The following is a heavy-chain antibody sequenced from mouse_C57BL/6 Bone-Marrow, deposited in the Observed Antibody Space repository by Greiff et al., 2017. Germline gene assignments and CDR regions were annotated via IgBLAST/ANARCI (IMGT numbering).Heavy chain of an antibody. D-gene: IGHD2-4*01. CDR3: ANIYYDGYYAMDY. V-gene: IGHV1-69*01. CDR1: GYTFTSSW. J-gene: IGHJ4*01. CDR2: IDPSDSYT. Sequence: QVQLQQPGAELVMPGASVKLSCKASGYTFTSSWMHWVKQRPGQGLEWIGEIDPSDSYTNYNQKFKGKSTLTVDTSSSTAYMQLSSLTSEDSAVYYCANIYYDGYYAMDYWGQGTSVTVSS.